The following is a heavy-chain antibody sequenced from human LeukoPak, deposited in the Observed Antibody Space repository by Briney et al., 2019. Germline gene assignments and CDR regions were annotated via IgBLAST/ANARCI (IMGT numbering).Heavy chain of an antibody. D-gene: IGHD3-3*01. V-gene: IGHV4-38-2*01. J-gene: IGHJ3*02. CDR1: GYSISSGFY. CDR2: IYHSGST. CDR3: ARHSPPTYYDFWSGYYVEAFDI. Sequence: PSETLSLTCAVSGYSISSGFYWGWIRQPPGKGLEWIGSIYHSGSTYYNPSLKSRVTISVDTSKNQFSLKLSSVTAADTAVYCCARHSPPTYYDFWSGYYVEAFDIWGQGTMVTVSS.